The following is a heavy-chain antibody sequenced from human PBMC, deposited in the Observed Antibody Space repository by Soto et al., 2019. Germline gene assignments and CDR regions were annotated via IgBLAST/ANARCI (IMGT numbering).Heavy chain of an antibody. CDR2: IYSGGST. J-gene: IGHJ4*02. Sequence: GGSMRLSSTASGLNVSSNYMSWVRQAPGKGLEWVSVIYSGGSTYYADSVKGRFTISRDNSKNTLYLQMNSLRAEDTAVYYCASDRIAVAGTDYWGQGTLVTVSS. CDR1: GLNVSSNY. D-gene: IGHD6-19*01. V-gene: IGHV3-66*01. CDR3: ASDRIAVAGTDY.